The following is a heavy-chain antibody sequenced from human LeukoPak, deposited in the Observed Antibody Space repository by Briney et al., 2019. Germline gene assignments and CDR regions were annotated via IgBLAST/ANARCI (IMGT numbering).Heavy chain of an antibody. V-gene: IGHV3-21*01. CDR3: ARDHAGIVLTAAVGAH. D-gene: IGHD2-2*01. CDR2: IRGGSDFI. J-gene: IGHJ4*02. CDR1: GFTFRDYS. Sequence: PGGSLRLSCAASGFTFRDYSMTLVRQAPGKGLEWVSSIRGGSDFIYHADSVKGRFTVSRDNAKNSLYLQMNSLRAEDTAVYYCARDHAGIVLTAAVGAHWGQGTLVTVSS.